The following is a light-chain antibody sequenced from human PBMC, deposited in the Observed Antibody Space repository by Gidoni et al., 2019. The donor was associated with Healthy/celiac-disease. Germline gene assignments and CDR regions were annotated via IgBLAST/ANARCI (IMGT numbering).Light chain of an antibody. J-gene: IGKJ1*01. CDR1: QSVSSN. V-gene: IGKV3-11*01. CDR3: QQRSNWRWT. Sequence: EFALTQSPATLSLSPGERATLSCRASQSVSSNLAWYQQKPGQAPRLLIYDASNRATGIPARCSGSGSGTDFTLTISSLEPEDFAVYYCQQRSNWRWTFGQGTKVEIK. CDR2: DAS.